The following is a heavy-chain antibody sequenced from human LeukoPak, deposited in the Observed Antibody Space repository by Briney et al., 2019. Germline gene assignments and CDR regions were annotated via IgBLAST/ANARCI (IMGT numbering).Heavy chain of an antibody. Sequence: SETLSLTRTVSGGSISSSSYYWGWIRQPPGKGLEWIGSIYYSGSTYYNPSLKSRVTISVDASKNQFSLKLSSVTAADTAVYYCAPLTNYYDTRFDPWGQGTLVTVSS. CDR1: GGSISSSSYY. V-gene: IGHV4-39*01. CDR3: APLTNYYDTRFDP. CDR2: IYYSGST. D-gene: IGHD3-22*01. J-gene: IGHJ5*02.